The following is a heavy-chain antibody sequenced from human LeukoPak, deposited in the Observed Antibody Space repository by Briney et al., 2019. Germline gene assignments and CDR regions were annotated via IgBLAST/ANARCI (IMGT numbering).Heavy chain of an antibody. CDR3: AREYYGGYVDY. V-gene: IGHV3-64*01. CDR1: GFTFSTYS. J-gene: IGHJ4*02. D-gene: IGHD3-10*01. CDR2: ISSNGDIT. Sequence: TGRSLRLSCAASGFTFSTYSMHWVRQAPGKGLESVSAISSNGDITYYANSVKGRFTISRDNSKNTLYLQMGSLRAEDMAVYYCAREYYGGYVDYWGQGTLVTVSS.